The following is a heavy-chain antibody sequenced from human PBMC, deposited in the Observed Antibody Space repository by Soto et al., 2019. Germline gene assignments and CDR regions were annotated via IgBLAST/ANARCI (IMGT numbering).Heavy chain of an antibody. V-gene: IGHV5-10-1*01. Sequence: PGESLGISCKGSWYSCTSYCMTWGRQMPGKGLEWMGRIDPSDSYTKYSPSFQGHVTISVDESINTAYLQWSSLKASDRAMYYCARKSDPVTPPYYWGQGTLVTVPQ. CDR1: WYSCTSYC. CDR2: IDPSDSYT. J-gene: IGHJ4*02. D-gene: IGHD4-17*01. CDR3: ARKSDPVTPPYY.